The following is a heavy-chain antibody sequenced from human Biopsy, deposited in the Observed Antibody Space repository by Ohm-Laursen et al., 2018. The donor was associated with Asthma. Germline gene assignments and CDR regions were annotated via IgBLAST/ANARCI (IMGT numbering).Heavy chain of an antibody. Sequence: SLRLFCAAFGFTFSSYGMHWVRQAPGKGLEWVAVISYDGSNKYYADSVKGRFTISRDNSKNTLYLQMNSLRAEDTAVYYCASQSSGPDFWSGYYYFDYWGQGTLVTVSS. D-gene: IGHD3-3*01. J-gene: IGHJ4*02. CDR1: GFTFSSYG. CDR2: ISYDGSNK. CDR3: ASQSSGPDFWSGYYYFDY. V-gene: IGHV3-30*03.